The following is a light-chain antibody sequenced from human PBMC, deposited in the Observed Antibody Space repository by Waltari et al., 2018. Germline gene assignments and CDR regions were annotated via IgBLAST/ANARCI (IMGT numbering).Light chain of an antibody. Sequence: QLVLTQSPSASASLGASVKLTCTLSSGHSSYAIAWHKQQPEKGPRYLMKLNSDGSHSKGDGIPDRFSGSSSGAERYLTISSLQSEDEADYYCQTWGTCIQVFGGGTKLTVL. J-gene: IGLJ2*01. CDR3: QTWGTCIQV. V-gene: IGLV4-69*01. CDR2: LNSDGSH. CDR1: SGHSSYA.